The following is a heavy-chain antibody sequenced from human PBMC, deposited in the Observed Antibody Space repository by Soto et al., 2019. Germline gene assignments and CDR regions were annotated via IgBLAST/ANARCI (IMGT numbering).Heavy chain of an antibody. V-gene: IGHV3-11*01. CDR2: ISNSGRTL. D-gene: IGHD6-6*01. Sequence: QVQLVESGGGLVKPGGSLRLSCAASGFTFSDYSMSWIRQAPGKGLEWVSYISNSGRTLYYADSMKGRFTISRDNDRNSLFLQMNSLRSDDTAVYYCARDLVAVSGGVYSSSSGGYFFDFWGQGTLVTVSS. CDR3: ARDLVAVSGGVYSSSSGGYFFDF. J-gene: IGHJ4*02. CDR1: GFTFSDYS.